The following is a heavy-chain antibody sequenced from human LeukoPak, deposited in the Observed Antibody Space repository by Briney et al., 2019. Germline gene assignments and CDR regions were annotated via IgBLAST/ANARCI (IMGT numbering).Heavy chain of an antibody. Sequence: GGSLRLSCAASGFTFSSYAMSWVRQAPGKGLGWVSAISGSGGSTYYADSVKGRFTISRDNSKNTLYLQMNSLRAEDTAVYYCAKDRNYYGSGSYYTSFDYWGQGTLVTVSS. CDR3: AKDRNYYGSGSYYTSFDY. CDR2: ISGSGGST. V-gene: IGHV3-23*01. D-gene: IGHD3-10*01. J-gene: IGHJ4*02. CDR1: GFTFSSYA.